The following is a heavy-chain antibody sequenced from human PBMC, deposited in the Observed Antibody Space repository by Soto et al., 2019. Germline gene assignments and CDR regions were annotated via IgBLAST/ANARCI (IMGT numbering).Heavy chain of an antibody. CDR2: ISNNGAHT. CDR3: ARRGYGSRWPNVYMDV. D-gene: IGHD6-13*01. CDR1: GFTFSNYE. Sequence: EAQLVESGGGLVQPGGSLRLSCAASGFTFSNYEMHWVRQAPGKGLEYVSGISNNGAHTDYAKSVKGRFTMSKDNSENTLYLQMGRMRADDMALYSCARRGYGSRWPNVYMDVWGKGTTVTVSS. J-gene: IGHJ6*03. V-gene: IGHV3-64*01.